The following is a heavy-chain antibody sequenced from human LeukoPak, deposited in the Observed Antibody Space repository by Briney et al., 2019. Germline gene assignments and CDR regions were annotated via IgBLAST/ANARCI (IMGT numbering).Heavy chain of an antibody. D-gene: IGHD5-18*01. CDR1: GGSISSYY. Sequence: SETLSLTCTVSGGSISSYYWSWIRQPAGKGLEWIGRIYTSGSTTYNPSLKSRVTMSVDTSKNQFSLKLSSVTAADTVVYYCARAREYSYGAPYNWFDPWGQGTLVTVSS. CDR3: ARAREYSYGAPYNWFDP. J-gene: IGHJ5*02. V-gene: IGHV4-4*07. CDR2: IYTSGST.